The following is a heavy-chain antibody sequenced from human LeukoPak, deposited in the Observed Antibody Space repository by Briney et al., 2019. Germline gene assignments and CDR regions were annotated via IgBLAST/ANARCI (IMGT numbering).Heavy chain of an antibody. Sequence: GGSLRLSCAASGFTFSSYSMNWVRQAPGKGLEWVSSISSSSSYIYYADSVKGRFTISRDNAKNSLCLQMSSLRAEDTAVYYCAKDKRIAAAGTLDYWGQGTLVTVSS. D-gene: IGHD6-13*01. V-gene: IGHV3-21*01. J-gene: IGHJ4*02. CDR2: ISSSSSYI. CDR3: AKDKRIAAAGTLDY. CDR1: GFTFSSYS.